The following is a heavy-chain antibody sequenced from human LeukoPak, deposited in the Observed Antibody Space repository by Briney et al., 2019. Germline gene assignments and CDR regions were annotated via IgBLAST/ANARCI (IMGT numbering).Heavy chain of an antibody. CDR3: AKWSGDYPSYYLDY. J-gene: IGHJ4*02. CDR1: GFTFSSFG. V-gene: IGHV3-33*06. CDR2: IRSDGSSN. Sequence: PGRSLRLSCAASGFTFSSFGLHWVRQAPGKGLEWVALIRSDGSSNNYADSVKGRFTISGDTSKNTVHLQMNNLRAEDTAVYYCAKWSGDYPSYYLDYWGQGTLVTVSS. D-gene: IGHD4-17*01.